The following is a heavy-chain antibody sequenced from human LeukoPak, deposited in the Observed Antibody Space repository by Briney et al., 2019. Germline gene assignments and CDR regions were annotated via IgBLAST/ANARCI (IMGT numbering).Heavy chain of an antibody. J-gene: IGHJ2*01. Sequence: GGSLRLYGAASGFTVSTNYMSWVRQAPGKGLEWVSIIYSGGITSYTDSVKGRFTISREISKNTLFLQMSSLRAEDTAVYYCARSPRIYDSSGYYLVEYFDLWGRGTLVTVSS. CDR3: ARSPRIYDSSGYYLVEYFDL. V-gene: IGHV3-53*01. CDR2: IYSGGIT. CDR1: GFTVSTNY. D-gene: IGHD3-22*01.